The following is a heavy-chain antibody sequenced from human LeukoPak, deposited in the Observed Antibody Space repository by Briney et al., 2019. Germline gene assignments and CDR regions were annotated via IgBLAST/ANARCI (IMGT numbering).Heavy chain of an antibody. CDR2: ISYDASNK. Sequence: PGGSLRLSCAASGFTFSSYGMHWVRQAPGKGLEWVAVISYDASNKFYSDSVKGRITISRDNSKNTLYLQMNSLRAEDTAVYYCAKDRDRYGDYTGFDYWGQGTLVTVSS. CDR3: AKDRDRYGDYTGFDY. CDR1: GFTFSSYG. J-gene: IGHJ4*02. V-gene: IGHV3-30*18. D-gene: IGHD4-17*01.